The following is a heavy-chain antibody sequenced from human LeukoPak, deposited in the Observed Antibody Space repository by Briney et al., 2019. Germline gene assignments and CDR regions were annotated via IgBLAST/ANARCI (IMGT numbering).Heavy chain of an antibody. Sequence: GGSLRLSCAASGFTFSSYGMHWVRQAPGKGLEWVAFIRYDGSNKYYADSVKGRFTISRDNSKNTLYLQMNSLRAEDTAVYYCAKGYDFWSGYEYYFDYWGQGTLVTVSS. D-gene: IGHD3-3*01. CDR3: AKGYDFWSGYEYYFDY. CDR2: IRYDGSNK. J-gene: IGHJ4*02. CDR1: GFTFSSYG. V-gene: IGHV3-30*02.